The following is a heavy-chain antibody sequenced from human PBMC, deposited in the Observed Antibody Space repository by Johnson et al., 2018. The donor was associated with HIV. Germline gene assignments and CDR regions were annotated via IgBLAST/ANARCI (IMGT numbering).Heavy chain of an antibody. Sequence: VQLVESGGGVVRPGGSLRLSCAASGFTFDDYGMSWVRQAPGKGLEWVANIKQDGSEKYYVDSVKGRFTISRDNAKNSLYLQMNSLRAEDTAVYYCPRETNSAMAGDAFDIWGQGTMVTVSS. D-gene: IGHD5-18*01. CDR2: IKQDGSEK. CDR1: GFTFDDYG. V-gene: IGHV3-7*01. CDR3: PRETNSAMAGDAFDI. J-gene: IGHJ3*02.